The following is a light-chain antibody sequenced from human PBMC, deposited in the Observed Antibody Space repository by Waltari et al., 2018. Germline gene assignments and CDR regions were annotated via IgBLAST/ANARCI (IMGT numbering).Light chain of an antibody. V-gene: IGKV3-20*01. CDR1: QSVSSSY. J-gene: IGKJ1*01. CDR2: GAS. Sequence: EIVLTQSPGTLSLSPGERATLSCRASQSVSSSYLAWYQQKPGQAPRLLIDGASSRATGIPDRFSCSGSGTDFTLTISRLEPEDFAVYFCQQYGSSLTWTFGQGTKVEIK. CDR3: QQYGSSLTWT.